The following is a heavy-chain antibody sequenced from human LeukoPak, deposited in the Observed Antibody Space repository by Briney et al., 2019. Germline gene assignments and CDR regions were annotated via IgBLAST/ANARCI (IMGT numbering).Heavy chain of an antibody. D-gene: IGHD4-11*01. CDR2: IWSDGTNQ. CDR3: AKDAQRGFDYSNSLEY. J-gene: IGHJ4*02. CDR1: RFPFSHYG. V-gene: IGHV3-33*06. Sequence: RKSLTLSCVASQFRFPFSHYGMHWVRQAPGRGLEWVAVIWSDGTNQYYADSVKGRFTISRDNSQNTVYLQMNSLRVEDTAVYFCAKDAQRGFDYSNSLEYWGQGTLVTVSS.